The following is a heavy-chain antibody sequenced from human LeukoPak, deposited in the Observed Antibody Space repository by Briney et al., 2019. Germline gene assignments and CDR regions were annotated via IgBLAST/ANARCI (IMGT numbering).Heavy chain of an antibody. CDR3: AREVVTAKFDY. Sequence: ASVKVSCKASGGTFSSYAISWLRQAPGQGLEWMGGITPIFGTANYAQKFQGRVTITADESTSTAYMELSSLRSEDTAVYYCAREVVTAKFDYWGQGTLVTVSS. D-gene: IGHD2-21*02. V-gene: IGHV1-69*13. CDR2: ITPIFGTA. CDR1: GGTFSSYA. J-gene: IGHJ4*02.